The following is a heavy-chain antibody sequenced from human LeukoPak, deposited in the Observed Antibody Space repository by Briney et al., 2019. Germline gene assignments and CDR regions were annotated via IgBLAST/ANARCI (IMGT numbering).Heavy chain of an antibody. D-gene: IGHD6-6*01. CDR1: GYTFTSYW. CDR2: IYPGDSDT. Sequence: RAGESVKISCQGSGYTFTSYWIAWVRQLPGKGLEWMGFIYPGDSDTRYSPSFQGQVTISDDKSLTTAYLQWSSLKASDTAMYYCARHLEYTTSSGAFDIWGQGTMVTVSS. J-gene: IGHJ3*02. V-gene: IGHV5-51*01. CDR3: ARHLEYTTSSGAFDI.